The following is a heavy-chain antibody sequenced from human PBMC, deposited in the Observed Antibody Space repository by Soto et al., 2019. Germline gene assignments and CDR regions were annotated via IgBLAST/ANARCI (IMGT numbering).Heavy chain of an antibody. Sequence: SVKVSCKASGGTFSSYAISWVRQAPGQGLEWMGGIIPIFGTANYAQKFQGRVTITADESTSTAYMELSSLRPEDTAVYYCARDRDNYYYDSSGYYEYYFDYWG. V-gene: IGHV1-69*13. CDR2: IIPIFGTA. CDR1: GGTFSSYA. D-gene: IGHD3-22*01. J-gene: IGHJ4*01. CDR3: ARDRDNYYYDSSGYYEYYFDY.